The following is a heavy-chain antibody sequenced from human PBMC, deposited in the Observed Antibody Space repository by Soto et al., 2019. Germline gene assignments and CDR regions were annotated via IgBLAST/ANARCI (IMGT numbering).Heavy chain of an antibody. V-gene: IGHV1-69*01. CDR1: GGTFSSYA. Sequence: QVQLVQSGAEVKKPGSSVKVSCKASGGTFSSYAISWVRQAPGQGLEWMGGIIPIFGTANYAQKFQGRVTITADESTSTAYMERSSLRSEDTAVYYCALGYCSSTSCYTTYYYYYGMDVWGQGTTVTVSS. D-gene: IGHD2-2*02. J-gene: IGHJ6*02. CDR2: IIPIFGTA. CDR3: ALGYCSSTSCYTTYYYYYGMDV.